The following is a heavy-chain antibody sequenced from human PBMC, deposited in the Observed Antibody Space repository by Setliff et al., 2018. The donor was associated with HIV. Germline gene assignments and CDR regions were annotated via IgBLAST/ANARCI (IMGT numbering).Heavy chain of an antibody. CDR3: ASGIDPYTSTWVDS. CDR1: GFAFEKYY. V-gene: IGHV3-11*03. CDR2: ISSTGSYI. J-gene: IGHJ4*02. D-gene: IGHD1-20*01. Sequence: GESLTISCLASGFAFEKYYMSWIRQTPEKTLEWISFISSTGSYITYADSVKGRFTVSRDNAENSLFLQMDGLRAEDTAIYYCASGIDPYTSTWVDSWGQGTLVTVSS.